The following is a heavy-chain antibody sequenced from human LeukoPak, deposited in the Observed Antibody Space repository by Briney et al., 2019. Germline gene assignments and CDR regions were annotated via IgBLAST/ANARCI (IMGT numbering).Heavy chain of an antibody. Sequence: PSETLSLTCAVSGGSISSSNWWSWVRQPPGKGLEWIGEIYHSGSTNYNPSLKSRVTISVDTSKNQFSLKLSSVTAADTAVYYCARITMVRGVHDAFDIWGQGTMVTVSS. CDR2: IYHSGST. CDR1: GGSISSSNW. J-gene: IGHJ3*02. D-gene: IGHD3-10*01. CDR3: ARITMVRGVHDAFDI. V-gene: IGHV4-4*02.